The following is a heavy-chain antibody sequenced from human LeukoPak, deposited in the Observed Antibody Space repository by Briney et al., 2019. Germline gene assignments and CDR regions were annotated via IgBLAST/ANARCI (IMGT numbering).Heavy chain of an antibody. J-gene: IGHJ4*02. CDR3: ARLPRSSSSPFWDY. CDR2: INPNSGGT. V-gene: IGHV1-2*02. CDR1: GYTFTGYH. Sequence: ASLKVSCKASGYTFTGYHMHWVRQAPGQGLEWMGWINPNSGGTNYARKFQGRVTMTRDTSISTAYMELSRLRSEDTAVYYCARLPRSSSSPFWDYWGQGTLVTVSS. D-gene: IGHD6-6*01.